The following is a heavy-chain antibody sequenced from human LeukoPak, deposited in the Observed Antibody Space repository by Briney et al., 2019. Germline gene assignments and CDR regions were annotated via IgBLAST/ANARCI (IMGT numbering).Heavy chain of an antibody. D-gene: IGHD1-26*01. CDR3: ARSTMGARRTYDY. Sequence: ASVTVSYKASNDTFTIYDVNWVRQATGLGREWMGWMNPNSGNTGYAQKFQGRVTMTMNSSISTAYMELTSLTSEDTAVYYCARSTMGARRTYDYWGQGTLVTVSS. CDR1: NDTFTIYD. CDR2: MNPNSGNT. J-gene: IGHJ4*02. V-gene: IGHV1-8*01.